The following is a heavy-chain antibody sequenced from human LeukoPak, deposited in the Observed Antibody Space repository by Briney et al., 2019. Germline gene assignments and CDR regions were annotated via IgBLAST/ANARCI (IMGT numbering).Heavy chain of an antibody. CDR1: GFTVSSNY. J-gene: IGHJ4*02. V-gene: IGHV3-53*01. CDR3: ARVGPYSSGLYYFDY. Sequence: PGGSLRLSCATSGFTVSSNYMTWVRQAPGKGLEWVSVIYTGGSTYYADSVKGRFTISRDTSKNTLYLQMNSLRAEDTAVYYCARVGPYSSGLYYFDYWGQGTLVTVSS. CDR2: IYTGGST. D-gene: IGHD6-19*01.